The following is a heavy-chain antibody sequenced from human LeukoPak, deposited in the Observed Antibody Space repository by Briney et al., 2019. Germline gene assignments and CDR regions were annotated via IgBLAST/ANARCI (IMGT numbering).Heavy chain of an antibody. Sequence: GGSLRLSCAASGVTLSSYWMHWVRQVPGKGLVWVSRITSDGSDTRYADSVKGRFTISRDNAKNTLYLQMNSLRAEDTAVYFCASSGSGQYYYDFWGQGTLVTVSS. V-gene: IGHV3-74*01. D-gene: IGHD2-15*01. CDR2: ITSDGSDT. CDR3: ASSGSGQYYYDF. CDR1: GVTLSSYW. J-gene: IGHJ4*02.